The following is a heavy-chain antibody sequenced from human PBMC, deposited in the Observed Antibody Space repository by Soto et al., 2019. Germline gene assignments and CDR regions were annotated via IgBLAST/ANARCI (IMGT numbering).Heavy chain of an antibody. V-gene: IGHV4-59*01. CDR1: GGSISNYY. J-gene: IGHJ6*02. CDR3: ATKGNSFYYGMDV. CDR2: IYYSGST. Sequence: SETLSLTCTVSGGSISNYYWSWIRQPPGKGLEWIGYIYYSGSTNYNPSLKSRVTISGDTSKNQVTLNLTSVTAADTAVYYCATKGNSFYYGMDVWGQGTTVT. D-gene: IGHD1-1*01.